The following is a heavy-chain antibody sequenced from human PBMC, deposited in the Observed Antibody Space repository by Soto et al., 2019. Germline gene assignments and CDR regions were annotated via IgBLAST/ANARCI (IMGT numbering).Heavy chain of an antibody. V-gene: IGHV1-69*13. D-gene: IGHD3-22*01. Sequence: ASVKVSCKASGGTFSSYAISWVRQAPGQGLEWMGGIIPIFGTANYAQKFQGRVTITADESTSTAYMELSSLRSEDTAVYYCARDVGGPHSSITMIVVGAFDYWGQGTLVTVSS. J-gene: IGHJ4*02. CDR1: GGTFSSYA. CDR2: IIPIFGTA. CDR3: ARDVGGPHSSITMIVVGAFDY.